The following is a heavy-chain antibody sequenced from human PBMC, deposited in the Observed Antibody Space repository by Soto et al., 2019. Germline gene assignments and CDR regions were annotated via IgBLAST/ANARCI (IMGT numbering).Heavy chain of an antibody. CDR2: IYPGDSDT. CDR3: ARRGATVTTGLR. CDR1: AYSFTGYW. D-gene: IGHD4-4*01. Sequence: GQSLKISCKGSAYSFTGYWIGWVLQMPGKGLDWMGIIYPGDSDTRYSPSFQGQVTISADKSISTAYLQWSSLKASDTAMYYCARRGATVTTGLRWGQGTLVTVSS. V-gene: IGHV5-51*01. J-gene: IGHJ4*02.